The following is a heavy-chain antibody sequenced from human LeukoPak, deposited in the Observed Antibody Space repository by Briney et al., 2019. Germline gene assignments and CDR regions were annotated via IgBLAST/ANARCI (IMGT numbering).Heavy chain of an antibody. CDR1: GFTFDDYA. D-gene: IGHD6-19*01. V-gene: IGHV3-21*01. CDR2: ISTSSSYI. CDR3: ARVDSSGWYPEKNLDY. J-gene: IGHJ4*02. Sequence: PGGSLRLSCAASGFTFDDYAMHWVRQAPGKGLEWVSSISTSSSYIYYADSVKGRFTISRDNAKNSLYLQMNSLRAEDTAVYYCARVDSSGWYPEKNLDYWGQGTLVTVSS.